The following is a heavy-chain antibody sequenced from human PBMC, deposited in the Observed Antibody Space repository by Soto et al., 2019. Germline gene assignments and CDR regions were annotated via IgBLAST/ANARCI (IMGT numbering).Heavy chain of an antibody. V-gene: IGHV4-59*01. J-gene: IGHJ6*02. CDR2: LSYSGST. D-gene: IGHD2-2*01. CDR3: ARKEYGDGLDV. Sequence: SETLSLTCTVSGGSISGYFWSWIRQPPGKGLKYIGYLSYSGSTDYTPSLNSRVTISVDTSKNQFSLQLSSVTAAVTAVYYCARKEYGDGLDVWGQGTTVTVAS. CDR1: GGSISGYF.